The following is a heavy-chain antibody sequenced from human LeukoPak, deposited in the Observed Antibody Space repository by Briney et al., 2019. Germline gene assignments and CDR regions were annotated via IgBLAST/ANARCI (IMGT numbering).Heavy chain of an antibody. V-gene: IGHV1-18*01. CDR1: GYTFTSYG. J-gene: IGHJ5*02. Sequence: ASVKVSCKASGYTFTSYGISWVRQAPGQGLEWMGWIGAYNGNTNYALKLQGRVTMTTDTSTSTAYMELRSLRFDGTAVYYCAREPAYYYDSSGYYSSWGQGTLVTVSS. D-gene: IGHD3-22*01. CDR2: IGAYNGNT. CDR3: AREPAYYYDSSGYYSS.